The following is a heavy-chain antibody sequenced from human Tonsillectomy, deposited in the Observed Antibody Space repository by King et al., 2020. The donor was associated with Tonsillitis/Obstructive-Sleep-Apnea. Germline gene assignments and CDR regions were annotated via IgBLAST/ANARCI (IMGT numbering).Heavy chain of an antibody. J-gene: IGHJ6*03. CDR2: INHSGST. CDR1: GGSFSGYY. V-gene: IGHV4-34*01. D-gene: IGHD2-2*01. Sequence: VQLPQWGAGLLKPSETLSLTCAVYGGSFSGYYWSWIRQPPGKGLEWIGEINHSGSTNYNPSLKSRVTISVDTSTNQFSLKLSSVTAADTAVSYCARGTIGYCSSTSCYNYYYYYMDVWGKGTTVTVSS. CDR3: ARGTIGYCSSTSCYNYYYYYMDV.